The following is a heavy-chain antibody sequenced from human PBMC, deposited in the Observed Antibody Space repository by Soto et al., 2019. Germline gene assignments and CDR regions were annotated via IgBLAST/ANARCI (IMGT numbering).Heavy chain of an antibody. D-gene: IGHD2-2*02. V-gene: IGHV5-10-1*01. CDR3: ARRPRGDCSSTSCYNTPNYYYYYGMDV. Sequence: PVESMTTCCKGSGYSFTRYWIIWVLQMPGKGLEWMGSIHSTDSYTNYSPSFQGHVTISADKSISTAYLQWSSLKASDTAMYYCARRPRGDCSSTSCYNTPNYYYYYGMDVWGQGTTVTVSS. CDR1: GYSFTRYW. CDR2: IHSTDSYT. J-gene: IGHJ6*02.